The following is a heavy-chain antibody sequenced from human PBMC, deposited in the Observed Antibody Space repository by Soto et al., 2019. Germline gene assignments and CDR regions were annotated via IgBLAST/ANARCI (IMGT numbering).Heavy chain of an antibody. CDR2: ISTYNDDT. CDR3: AREYCTSTSCYGGDY. V-gene: IGHV1-18*01. Sequence: EASVKVSCKASGYTFTSYGISWVRQAPGQGLEWMGWISTYNDDTIYAQKFQGRVTMTTDTSTNTVYMELRSLRSDDTAVYYCAREYCTSTSCYGGDYCGQGTLVTVSS. J-gene: IGHJ4*02. D-gene: IGHD2-2*01. CDR1: GYTFTSYG.